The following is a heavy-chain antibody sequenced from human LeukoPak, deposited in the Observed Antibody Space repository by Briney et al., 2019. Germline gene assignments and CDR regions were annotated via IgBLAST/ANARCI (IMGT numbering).Heavy chain of an antibody. D-gene: IGHD6-13*01. CDR2: INPNSGGT. Sequence: GASVKVSCKASGYTFTGYYMHWVRQAPGQGLEWMGWINPNSGGTNYAQKFQGRVTMTRDTSISTAYMELSSLRSEDTAVYYCARVPGIAADDAFDIWGQGTMVTVSS. V-gene: IGHV1-2*02. CDR1: GYTFTGYY. CDR3: ARVPGIAADDAFDI. J-gene: IGHJ3*02.